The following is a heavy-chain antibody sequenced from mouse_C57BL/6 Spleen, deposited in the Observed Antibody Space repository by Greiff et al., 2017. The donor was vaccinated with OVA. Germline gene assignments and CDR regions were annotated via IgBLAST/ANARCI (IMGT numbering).Heavy chain of an antibody. Sequence: QVHVKQSGAELARPGASVKLSCKASGYTFTSYGISWVKQRTGQGLEWIGEIYPRSGNTYYNEKFKGKATLTADKSSSTAYMELRSLTSEDSAVYFCARYDYDGFDYWGQGTTLTVSS. CDR1: GYTFTSYG. J-gene: IGHJ2*01. V-gene: IGHV1-81*01. CDR2: IYPRSGNT. CDR3: ARYDYDGFDY. D-gene: IGHD2-4*01.